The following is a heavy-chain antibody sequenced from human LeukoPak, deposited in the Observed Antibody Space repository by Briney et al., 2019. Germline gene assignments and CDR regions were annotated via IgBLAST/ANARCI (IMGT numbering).Heavy chain of an antibody. J-gene: IGHJ4*02. Sequence: SETLSLTCTVSGYSISSGYLWGWIRQPPGKGLEWIGSIDGSGSSYYNPSLKSRVTISVDTSRNQFSLKLSSVTAADTAVYYCARHAQRYCSGGSCYRYYFDYWGQGTLVTVSS. V-gene: IGHV4-38-2*02. CDR2: IDGSGSS. CDR3: ARHAQRYCSGGSCYRYYFDY. D-gene: IGHD2-15*01. CDR1: GYSISSGYL.